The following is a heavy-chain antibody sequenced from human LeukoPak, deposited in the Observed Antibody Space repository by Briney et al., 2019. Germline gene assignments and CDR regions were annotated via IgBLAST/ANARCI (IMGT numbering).Heavy chain of an antibody. CDR2: INPNGGSR. D-gene: IGHD1-20*01. J-gene: IGHJ6*02. Sequence: ASVKVSCKASGYTFTSFYMHWVRQAPGQGLEWMGIINPNGGSRTYAQKFQGRVTMTRDTSTSTVYMELSSLRSEDTAVYYCARDGVTGKYYGMDVWGQGTTVTVSS. V-gene: IGHV1-46*01. CDR3: ARDGVTGKYYGMDV. CDR1: GYTFTSFY.